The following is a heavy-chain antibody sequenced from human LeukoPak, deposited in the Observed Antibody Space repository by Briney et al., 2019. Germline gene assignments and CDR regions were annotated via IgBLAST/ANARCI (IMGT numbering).Heavy chain of an antibody. CDR1: GFTFSSYA. Sequence: GGSLRLSCAASGFTFSSYAMHWVRQAPGKGLEWVAVISYDGSNKYYAGSVKGRFTISRDNSKNTLYLQMNSLRAEDTAVYYCASTGDFDYWGQGTLVTVSS. V-gene: IGHV3-30-3*01. CDR2: ISYDGSNK. CDR3: ASTGDFDY. D-gene: IGHD3-10*01. J-gene: IGHJ4*02.